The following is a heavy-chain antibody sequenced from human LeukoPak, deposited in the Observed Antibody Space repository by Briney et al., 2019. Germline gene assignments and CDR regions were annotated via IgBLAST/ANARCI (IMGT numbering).Heavy chain of an antibody. Sequence: SETLSLTCTVSGGSFKSHYWSWIRQSPGKGLEWIGYVYHSGSTNYNPSFQSRVTISADTSKNQFSLSLNSVTAADTAIYYCARNYYDSSGYYSDACDIWGRGTMVTVPP. CDR2: VYHSGST. CDR3: ARNYYDSSGYYSDACDI. CDR1: GGSFKSHY. V-gene: IGHV4-59*11. D-gene: IGHD3-22*01. J-gene: IGHJ3*02.